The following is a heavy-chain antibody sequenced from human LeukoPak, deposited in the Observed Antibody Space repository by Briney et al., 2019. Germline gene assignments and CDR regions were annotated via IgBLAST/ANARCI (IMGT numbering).Heavy chain of an antibody. CDR1: GFTFSNYS. Sequence: PGGSLRLSCAASGFTFSNYSMSWVRQAPGKGLEWVSTISGAGGTTYYADSVKGRFTISRDNSKDTLYLQMNNLRAEDTAVYFCAREGMPAVGYGLDVWGQGTTVTVSS. CDR3: AREGMPAVGYGLDV. J-gene: IGHJ6*02. CDR2: ISGAGGTT. V-gene: IGHV3-23*01. D-gene: IGHD6-13*01.